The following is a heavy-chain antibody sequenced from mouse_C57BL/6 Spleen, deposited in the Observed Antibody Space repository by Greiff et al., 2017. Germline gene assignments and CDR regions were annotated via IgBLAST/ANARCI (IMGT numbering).Heavy chain of an antibody. D-gene: IGHD2-1*01. CDR3: ASEGGNYGAWFAY. V-gene: IGHV2-6*01. CDR1: GFSFTNYG. CDR2: IWGVGST. Sequence: VKLQESGPGLVAPSQCLSITCTVSGFSFTNYGVDWVSQSPGKGLEWLGVIWGVGSTNYNSALKSRLSISKDNSKSQVFLKMNSLQTDDTAMYYCASEGGNYGAWFAYWGQGTLVTVSA. J-gene: IGHJ3*01.